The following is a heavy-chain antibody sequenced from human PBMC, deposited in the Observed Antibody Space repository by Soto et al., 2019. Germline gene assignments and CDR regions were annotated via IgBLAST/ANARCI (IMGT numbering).Heavy chain of an antibody. CDR3: AREGGDCSSTSCYPRMNWFDP. Sequence: SETLSLTCAVYGGSFSGYYWSWIRQPPGKGLEWIGEINHSGSTNYDPSLKGRVTISVDTSKNQFSLKLSSVTAADTAVYYCAREGGDCSSTSCYPRMNWFDPWGQGTLVTVSS. CDR1: GGSFSGYY. J-gene: IGHJ5*02. D-gene: IGHD2-2*01. CDR2: INHSGST. V-gene: IGHV4-34*01.